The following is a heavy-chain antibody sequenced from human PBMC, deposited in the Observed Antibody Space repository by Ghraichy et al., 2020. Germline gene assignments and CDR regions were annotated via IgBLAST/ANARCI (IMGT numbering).Heavy chain of an antibody. Sequence: ASVKVSCKASGYSFTSYSIKWVRQATGQGLEWMGWMNTNSGNTGYAHKFQGRVTMTSDTSISTAYMELSSLRSEDTAVYYCARYNYYDSGSYYNYGLDVWGQGTTVTVSS. CDR3: ARYNYYDSGSYYNYGLDV. D-gene: IGHD3-10*01. CDR1: GYSFTSYS. CDR2: MNTNSGNT. J-gene: IGHJ6*02. V-gene: IGHV1-8*01.